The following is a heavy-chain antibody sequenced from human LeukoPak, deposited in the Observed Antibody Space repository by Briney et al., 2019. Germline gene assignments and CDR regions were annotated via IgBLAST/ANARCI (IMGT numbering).Heavy chain of an antibody. CDR3: ARHTGYYGSGSFWFDP. Sequence: PGGSLRLSCAASGFTFSSYGMHWVRQAPGKGLEWVAFIRYDGSNKYYADSVKGRFTISRDNSKNTLYLQMNSLRAEDTAVYYCARHTGYYGSGSFWFDPWGQGTLVTVSS. D-gene: IGHD3-10*01. J-gene: IGHJ5*02. V-gene: IGHV3-30*02. CDR2: IRYDGSNK. CDR1: GFTFSSYG.